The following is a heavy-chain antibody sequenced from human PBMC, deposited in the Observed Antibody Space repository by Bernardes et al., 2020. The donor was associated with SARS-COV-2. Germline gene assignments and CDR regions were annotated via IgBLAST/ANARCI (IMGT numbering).Heavy chain of an antibody. D-gene: IGHD3-22*01. Sequence: GGSLRLSCAASGFTVSSNYMSWVRQAPGEGLKWVSVIYSGGGTYYADSVQGRFTISRDNSKNTLYLQMNGLRAEDTAVYYCARDPGYYDSSGYFAHNWLDSWGQGTLVTVSS. J-gene: IGHJ5*01. V-gene: IGHV3-66*01. CDR2: IYSGGGT. CDR3: ARDPGYYDSSGYFAHNWLDS. CDR1: GFTVSSNY.